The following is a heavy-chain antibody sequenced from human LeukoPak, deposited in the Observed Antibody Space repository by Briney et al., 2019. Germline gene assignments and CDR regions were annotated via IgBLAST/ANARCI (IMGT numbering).Heavy chain of an antibody. CDR2: IYYSGST. D-gene: IGHD3-9*01. V-gene: IGHV4-61*05. CDR1: GGSISSSSYY. CDR3: AASGLRYFDWYDAFDI. J-gene: IGHJ3*02. Sequence: KPSETLSLTCTVSGGSISSSSYYWGWIRQPPGKGLEWIGYIYYSGSTNYNPSLKSRVTISVDTSKNQFSLKLSSVTAADTAVYYCAASGLRYFDWYDAFDIWGQGTMVTVSS.